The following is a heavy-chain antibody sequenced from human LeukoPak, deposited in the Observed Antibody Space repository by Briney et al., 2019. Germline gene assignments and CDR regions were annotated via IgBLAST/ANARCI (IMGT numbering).Heavy chain of an antibody. CDR1: GFTVSSNY. Sequence: GGSLRLSCAASGFTVSSNYMSWLRQAPGKGLEWVSVIYSGGSTYYADSVKGRFTISRDNSKNTLYLQMNSLRAEDTAVYYCARVSLGASDYWGQGTLVTVSS. CDR3: ARVSLGASDY. D-gene: IGHD1-26*01. V-gene: IGHV3-53*01. CDR2: IYSGGST. J-gene: IGHJ4*02.